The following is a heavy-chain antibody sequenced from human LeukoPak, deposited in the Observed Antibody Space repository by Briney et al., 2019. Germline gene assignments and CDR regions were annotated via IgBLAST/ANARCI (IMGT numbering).Heavy chain of an antibody. J-gene: IGHJ4*02. CDR2: ISSRSTYI. V-gene: IGHV3-21*01. Sequence: GGSLRLSCAASGFMLDSETMNWVRQVPGKRLDWISSISSRSTYIYYAGSVEGRFTISRDNAKNALYLQMDSLGAEDTAVYYCAKDQGTTMITSLDSWGQGTLVTVSS. CDR1: GFMLDSET. CDR3: AKDQGTTMITSLDS. D-gene: IGHD3-22*01.